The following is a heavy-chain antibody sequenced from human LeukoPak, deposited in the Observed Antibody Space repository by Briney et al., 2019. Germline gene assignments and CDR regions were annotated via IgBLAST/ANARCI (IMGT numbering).Heavy chain of an antibody. Sequence: GGSLRLSCAASGFTFGSYAMHWVRQAPGKGLEWVSVISYDGSNKYYADSVKGRFTISRDNAKNTLYLQMNTLRAEDTAVYYCARDLSSSLYFDYWGQGTLVTVSS. D-gene: IGHD6-6*01. CDR2: ISYDGSNK. CDR3: ARDLSSSLYFDY. J-gene: IGHJ4*02. V-gene: IGHV3-30-3*01. CDR1: GFTFGSYA.